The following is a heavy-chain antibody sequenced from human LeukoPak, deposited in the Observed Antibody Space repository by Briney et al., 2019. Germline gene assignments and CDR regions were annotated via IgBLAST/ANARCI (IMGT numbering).Heavy chain of an antibody. CDR2: ISAYNGST. D-gene: IGHD3-22*01. CDR1: GYTFTSYG. V-gene: IGHV1-18*01. J-gene: IGHJ4*02. Sequence: ASVKVSCTASGYTFTSYGISWVRQAPGQGLEWMGWISAYNGSTNYAQKLQGRVTMTTDTSTSTAYMELRSLRSDVTAVYYCARGYYYDSSGDLDYWGQGTLVTVSS. CDR3: ARGYYYDSSGDLDY.